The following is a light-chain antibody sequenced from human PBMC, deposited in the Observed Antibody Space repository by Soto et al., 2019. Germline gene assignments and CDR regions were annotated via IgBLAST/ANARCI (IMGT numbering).Light chain of an antibody. CDR1: QSVSSNS. Sequence: EIVLTQSPGTLSLSPGERATLSCRASQSVSSNSLAWYQQKHGQAPRLLIYGASSRATGIPDRFSASGSGTDFTLTISRLEPEDFALYYCHQYGKSPRTFGQGTKVEI. CDR2: GAS. V-gene: IGKV3-20*01. J-gene: IGKJ1*01. CDR3: HQYGKSPRT.